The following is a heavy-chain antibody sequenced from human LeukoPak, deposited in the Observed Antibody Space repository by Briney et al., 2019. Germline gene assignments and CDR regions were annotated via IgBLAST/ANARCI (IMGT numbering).Heavy chain of an antibody. CDR1: GFTFSSYA. Sequence: PGGSLRLSCAASGFTFSSYAMHWVRQAPGKGLEWVAVISYDGSNKYYADSVKGRFTISRDNSKNTLYLQMNSLRAEDTAVYYCAREMAVYDSSGYYLDYWGQGTLVTVSS. J-gene: IGHJ4*02. CDR2: ISYDGSNK. CDR3: AREMAVYDSSGYYLDY. D-gene: IGHD3-22*01. V-gene: IGHV3-30-3*01.